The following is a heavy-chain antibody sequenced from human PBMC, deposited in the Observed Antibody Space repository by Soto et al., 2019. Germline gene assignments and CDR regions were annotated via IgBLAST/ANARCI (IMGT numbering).Heavy chain of an antibody. Sequence: PXGTLYITCAVYGGSFSGYYWSWIRQPPGKGLEWIGEINHSGSTNYNPSLKSRVTISVDTSKNQFSLKLSSVTAADTAVYYCARGLTGDYWGQGTLVTVSS. CDR1: GGSFSGYY. CDR2: INHSGST. V-gene: IGHV4-34*01. J-gene: IGHJ4*02. CDR3: ARGLTGDY.